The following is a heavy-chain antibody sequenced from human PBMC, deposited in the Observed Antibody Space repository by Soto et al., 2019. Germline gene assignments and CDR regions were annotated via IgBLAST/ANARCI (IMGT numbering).Heavy chain of an antibody. CDR1: GYTFSSYG. J-gene: IGHJ4*02. D-gene: IGHD2-8*01. CDR3: ASGYCTNGVCIAFDY. CDR2: ISAYNGNT. V-gene: IGHV1-18*01. Sequence: GASVKVSCKASGYTFSSYGYAWVRQAPGQGLEWMGWISAYNGNTNYAQKLQGRVTMTTDTSTSTAYMELRSLRSDDTAVYYCASGYCTNGVCIAFDYWGQGTLVTVSS.